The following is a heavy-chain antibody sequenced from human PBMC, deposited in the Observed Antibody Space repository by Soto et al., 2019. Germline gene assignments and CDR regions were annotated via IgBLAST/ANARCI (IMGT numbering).Heavy chain of an antibody. J-gene: IGHJ4*02. V-gene: IGHV3-30-3*01. Sequence: QVQLVESGGGVVQPGRSLRLSCAASGFTFSSYAMHWVRQAPGKGLEWVAVISYDGSNKYYADSVKGRFTISGDNSKNTLYLQMNSLRAEDTAVYYCARGPGVYYFDYWGQGTLVTVSS. CDR1: GFTFSSYA. CDR3: ARGPGVYYFDY. D-gene: IGHD3-10*01. CDR2: ISYDGSNK.